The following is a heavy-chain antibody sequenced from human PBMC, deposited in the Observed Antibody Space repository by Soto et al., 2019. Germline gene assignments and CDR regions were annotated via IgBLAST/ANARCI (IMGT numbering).Heavy chain of an antibody. J-gene: IGHJ6*03. D-gene: IGHD1-1*01. CDR1: EGTSDGLG. V-gene: IGHV4-59*11. Sequence: PSETQADPWSVAEGTSDGLGGSWIRKHPGKGLEWIGQVFYSGSTNYNPSLKSRVTISINTSTKQFSLKLTSVSAADTAVYYCASSLLVRRNDCASWGNGTSVLV. CDR2: VFYSGST. CDR3: ASSLLVRRNDCAS.